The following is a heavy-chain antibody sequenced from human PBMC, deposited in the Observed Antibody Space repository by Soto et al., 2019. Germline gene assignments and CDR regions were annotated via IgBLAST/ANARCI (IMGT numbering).Heavy chain of an antibody. J-gene: IGHJ4*02. D-gene: IGHD1-20*01. V-gene: IGHV1-8*02. CDR1: GYTFTDYD. Sequence: QVQLMQSGAEVRKPGASVKVSCKASGYTFTDYDINWVRQATGQGLEWLGWMTHKSGYTGYAQKFQGRVTLTRDTSRGTAYMELSSLTSEDPAVYYCTRNLYNTGDFDHWGQGTLVTGSS. CDR3: TRNLYNTGDFDH. CDR2: MTHKSGYT.